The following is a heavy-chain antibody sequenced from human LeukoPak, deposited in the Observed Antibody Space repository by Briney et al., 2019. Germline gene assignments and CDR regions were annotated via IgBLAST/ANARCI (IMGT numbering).Heavy chain of an antibody. CDR2: IYSSGST. CDR1: GGSISSYY. D-gene: IGHD4-17*01. CDR3: ARAGDYTYWYFDL. V-gene: IGHV4-4*07. Sequence: SETLSLTCTVSGGSISSYYWSWIRQPAGKGLEWIGRIYSSGSTNYNASLKSRVTMSVDTSTNQFSLKLNSVTAADTAVYYCARAGDYTYWYFDLWGRGTLVTVSS. J-gene: IGHJ2*01.